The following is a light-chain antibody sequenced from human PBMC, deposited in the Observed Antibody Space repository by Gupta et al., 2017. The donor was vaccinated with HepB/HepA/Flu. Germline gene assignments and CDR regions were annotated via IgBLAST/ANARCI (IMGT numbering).Light chain of an antibody. CDR3: QQYGSSPWT. CDR2: GAS. V-gene: IGKV3-20*01. Sequence: EIVLTQSPGTLSLSPGERPTLSCRASQSASSSYLAWYQQKPGQAPRLLIYGASSRATGIPDRFSGSGSGTDFTLTISRLEPEDFAVYYCQQYGSSPWTFGQGTKVEIK. J-gene: IGKJ1*01. CDR1: QSASSSY.